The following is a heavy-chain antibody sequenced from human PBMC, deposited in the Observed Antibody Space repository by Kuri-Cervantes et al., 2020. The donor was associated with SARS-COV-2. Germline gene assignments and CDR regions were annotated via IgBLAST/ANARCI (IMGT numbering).Heavy chain of an antibody. CDR2: IVVGSGNT. V-gene: IGHV1-58*01. Sequence: SVKVSCKVSGFTFTSSAVQWVRQARGQRLEWIGWIVVGSGNTNYAQKFQGRVTMTRDTSISTAYMELSRLRSDDTAVYYCARDSRWLREFDYWGQGTLVTVSS. CDR1: GFTFTSSA. J-gene: IGHJ4*02. D-gene: IGHD5-12*01. CDR3: ARDSRWLREFDY.